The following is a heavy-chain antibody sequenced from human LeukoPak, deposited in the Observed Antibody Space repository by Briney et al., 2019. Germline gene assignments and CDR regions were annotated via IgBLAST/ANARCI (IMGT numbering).Heavy chain of an antibody. V-gene: IGHV3-74*01. Sequence: TGGSLRLSCAASGLIFRSYWMHWVRQAPGKGLVWVSTINSDGSSTTYADSVKGRFTISRDNAKNTLYLQMNSLRVEDTVVYYCARGPPWYFDLWGRGTLVTVSS. D-gene: IGHD6-25*01. CDR3: ARGPPWYFDL. CDR2: INSDGSST. CDR1: GLIFRSYW. J-gene: IGHJ2*01.